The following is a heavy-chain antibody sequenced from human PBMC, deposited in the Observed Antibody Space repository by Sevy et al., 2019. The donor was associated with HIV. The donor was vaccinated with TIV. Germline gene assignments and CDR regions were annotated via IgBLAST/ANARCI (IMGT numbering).Heavy chain of an antibody. D-gene: IGHD3-3*01. CDR3: ARFFGVVIYYYYYGMDV. J-gene: IGHJ6*02. CDR2: ISSSGDTI. V-gene: IGHV3-11*04. Sequence: GGSLRLSCAAAGFTISDYFMTWIRQAPGKGLEWVSYISSSGDTIYYADSVKGRFTISRDNARNSLYLQMNSLRAEDTAVYYCARFFGVVIYYYYYGMDVWGQGTTVTVSS. CDR1: GFTISDYF.